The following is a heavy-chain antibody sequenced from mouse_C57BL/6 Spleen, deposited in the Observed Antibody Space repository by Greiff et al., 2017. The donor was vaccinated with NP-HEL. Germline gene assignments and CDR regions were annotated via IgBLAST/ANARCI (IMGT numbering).Heavy chain of an antibody. V-gene: IGHV5-17*01. CDR3: ARPMVTGWFAY. CDR1: GFTFSDYG. CDR2: ISSGSSTI. D-gene: IGHD2-2*01. J-gene: IGHJ3*01. Sequence: EVKVVESGGGLVKPGGSLKLSCAASGFTFSDYGMHWVRQAPEKGLEWVAYISSGSSTIYYADTVKGRFTISRDNAKNTLFLQMTSLRSEDTAMYYCARPMVTGWFAYWGQGTLVTVSA.